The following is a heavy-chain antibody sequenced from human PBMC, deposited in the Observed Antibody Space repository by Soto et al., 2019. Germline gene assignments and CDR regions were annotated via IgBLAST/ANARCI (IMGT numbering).Heavy chain of an antibody. J-gene: IGHJ4*02. Sequence: SETLSLTCTVSGGSISSYYWSWIRQPPGKRLEWIGYIYYSGSTNYNPSLKSRVTISVDTSKNQFSLKLSSVTAADTAVYYCARHLRLRTYYYGSGSSSSFDYWGQGTLVTVSS. CDR3: ARHLRLRTYYYGSGSSSSFDY. CDR2: IYYSGST. CDR1: GGSISSYY. D-gene: IGHD3-10*01. V-gene: IGHV4-59*08.